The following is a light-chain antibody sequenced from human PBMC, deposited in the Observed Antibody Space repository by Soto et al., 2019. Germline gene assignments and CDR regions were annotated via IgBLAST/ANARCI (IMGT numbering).Light chain of an antibody. V-gene: IGKV3-15*01. CDR3: QQYRT. J-gene: IGKJ1*01. Sequence: EIVMTQSPVTLSVSQGETVILSCRASQSLRSNLAWYQQKPGQTPRLLIYSASIRAAATPARFSGSGAGTNFSLTISSLQPDDFATYYCQQYRTFGQGTKVDI. CDR1: QSLRSN. CDR2: SAS.